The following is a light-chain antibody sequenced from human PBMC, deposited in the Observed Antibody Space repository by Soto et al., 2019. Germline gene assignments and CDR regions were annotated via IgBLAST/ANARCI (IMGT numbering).Light chain of an antibody. J-gene: IGLJ1*01. Sequence: QSALTQPPSASGSPGQSVTISCTGTSSDVGGYNYVSWFQQHPGKAPKLIIHEVNQRPSGVPDRFSGSKSGNTASLTVSGLKAEDEGTYYCSSYGGYNNVVFGTGTKVTV. CDR1: SSDVGGYNY. CDR3: SSYGGYNNVV. V-gene: IGLV2-8*01. CDR2: EVN.